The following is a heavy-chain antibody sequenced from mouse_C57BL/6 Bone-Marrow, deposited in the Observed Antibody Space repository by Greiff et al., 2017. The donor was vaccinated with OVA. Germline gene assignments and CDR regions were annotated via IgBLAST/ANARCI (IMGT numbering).Heavy chain of an antibody. D-gene: IGHD2-2*01. CDR1: GYTFTDYY. CDR3: ARMVTGYAMDY. V-gene: IGHV1-26*01. CDR2: INPNNGGT. J-gene: IGHJ4*01. Sequence: EVQLQQSGPELVKPGASVKISCKASGYTFTDYYMNWVKQSHGKSLEWIGDINPNNGGTSYNQKFKGKATLTVDKSSSTAYMELRILTSEVSAVYYCARMVTGYAMDYWGQGTSVTVSS.